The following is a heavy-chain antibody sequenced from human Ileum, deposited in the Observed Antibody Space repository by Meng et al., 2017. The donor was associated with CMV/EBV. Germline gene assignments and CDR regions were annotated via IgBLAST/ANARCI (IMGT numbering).Heavy chain of an antibody. Sequence: KVSCKTSGYSISVNNIEWERKGSGKGIERIGRKRKEEDEKDKEKKFRGRVTMTKDTSISTAYMELSGLKSDGTAIYYSARDNWGSDYWGQGTLVTVSS. V-gene: IGHV1-2*02. D-gene: IGHD7-27*01. J-gene: IGHJ4*02. CDR2: KRKEEDEK. CDR3: ARDNWGSDY. CDR1: GYSISVNN.